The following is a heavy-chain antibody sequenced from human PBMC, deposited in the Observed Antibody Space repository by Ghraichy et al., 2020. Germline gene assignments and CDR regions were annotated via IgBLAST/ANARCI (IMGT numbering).Heavy chain of an antibody. CDR1: GFTFSSYR. D-gene: IGHD3-22*01. CDR2: ISSSSSYM. CDR3: ARDYDSSGYHDY. Sequence: GGSLRLSCAASGFTFSSYRMNWVRQAPGKGLEWVSSISSSSSYMQYADSVKGRFTISRDNAKNSLYLQMDSLRAEDTAVYYCARDYDSSGYHDYWGQGTLVTVSS. J-gene: IGHJ4*02. V-gene: IGHV3-21*01.